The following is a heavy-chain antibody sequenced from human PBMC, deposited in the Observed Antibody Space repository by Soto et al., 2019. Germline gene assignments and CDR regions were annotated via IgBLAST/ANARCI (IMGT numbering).Heavy chain of an antibody. CDR1: GFTFDDYA. Sequence: SLRLSCAASGFTFDDYAMHWVRQAPGKGLEWVSGISWNSGSIGYADSVKGRFTISRDNAKNSLYLQMNSLRAEDTALYYCAKDLGAYYYYGMVVWVQGTKVTVYS. CDR3: AKDLGAYYYYGMVV. V-gene: IGHV3-9*01. J-gene: IGHJ6*02. D-gene: IGHD3-16*01. CDR2: ISWNSGSI.